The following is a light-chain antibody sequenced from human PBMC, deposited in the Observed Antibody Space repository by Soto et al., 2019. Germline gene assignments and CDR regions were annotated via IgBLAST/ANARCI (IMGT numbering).Light chain of an antibody. V-gene: IGKV3-11*01. Sequence: EIVLTQSPVTLSLSPGERATLSCRASQSVSSYLAWYQQKPGQAPGLLIYDASNRATGIPARFSGSGSGTDFTLTIDNLEPEDFAVYYCQQRSNWPPITFGQGTRLEIK. CDR2: DAS. CDR3: QQRSNWPPIT. J-gene: IGKJ5*01. CDR1: QSVSSY.